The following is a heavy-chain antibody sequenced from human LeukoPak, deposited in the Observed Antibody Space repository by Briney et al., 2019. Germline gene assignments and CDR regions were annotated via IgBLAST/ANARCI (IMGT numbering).Heavy chain of an antibody. CDR2: IHYSGST. CDR3: ATTTGTTRLFQH. V-gene: IGHV4-59*01. Sequence: SETLSLTCTVSGGSFTTYYWSWIRQPPGKRLEWIGHIHYSGSTNYNPSLKSRVTILLDTSKNQFSLKLSSVTAADTAIYYCATTTGTTRLFQHWGQGTLVTVSS. J-gene: IGHJ1*01. CDR1: GGSFTTYY. D-gene: IGHD4-11*01.